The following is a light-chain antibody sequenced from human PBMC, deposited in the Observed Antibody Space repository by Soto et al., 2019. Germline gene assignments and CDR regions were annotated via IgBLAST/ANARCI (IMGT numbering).Light chain of an antibody. CDR2: TAS. Sequence: DIQMTQSPSTLSASVGDRVTITCRASQSISGWLAWYQQKPGKAPKLLIYTASSLESGVPSRFSGSGSGTAFTLTISSLQPDDFATYYCQHYNSYLRAFGQGTKVEIK. CDR1: QSISGW. V-gene: IGKV1-5*03. CDR3: QHYNSYLRA. J-gene: IGKJ1*01.